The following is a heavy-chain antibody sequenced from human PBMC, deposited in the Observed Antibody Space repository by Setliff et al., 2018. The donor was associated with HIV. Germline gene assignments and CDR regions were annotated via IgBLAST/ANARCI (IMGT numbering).Heavy chain of an antibody. D-gene: IGHD7-27*01. V-gene: IGHV4-59*12. CDR2: IFYSGST. J-gene: IGHJ5*02. CDR1: SGSISSYY. CDR3: ARDLPELTGRSFDP. Sequence: SETLSLTCTVSSGSISSYYWIWIRQPPGKGLEWIGHIFYSGSTNHNPSLKSRVTISVDTSKNHFSLRLTSVTAADTAVYYCARDLPELTGRSFDPWGQGIQVTVSS.